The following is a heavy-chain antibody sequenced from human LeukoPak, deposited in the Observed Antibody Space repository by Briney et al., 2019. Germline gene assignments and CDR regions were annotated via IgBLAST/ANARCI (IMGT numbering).Heavy chain of an antibody. CDR3: ARLYCSGGSCYKGAGDY. D-gene: IGHD2-15*01. CDR1: GFTFSSYE. Sequence: GGSLRLSCAASGFTFSSYEMNWVRQAPGKGLEWVSYISSSGSTIYYADSVKGRFTISRDNAKNSLYLQMNNLRAEDTAVYYCARLYCSGGSCYKGAGDYWGQGTLVTVSS. V-gene: IGHV3-48*03. J-gene: IGHJ4*02. CDR2: ISSSGSTI.